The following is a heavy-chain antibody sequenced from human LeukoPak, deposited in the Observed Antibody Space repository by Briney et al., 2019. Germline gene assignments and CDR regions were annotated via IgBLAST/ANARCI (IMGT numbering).Heavy chain of an antibody. J-gene: IGHJ6*02. D-gene: IGHD1-20*01. CDR1: GDSVSSNSAA. CDR3: ARDRHVGITGTATLYYYYGMDV. CDR2: TYYRSKWYN. Sequence: SQTLSLTCAISGDSVSSNSAAWNWIRQSPSRGLEWLGRTYYRSKWYNDYAVSVKSRITINPDTSKNQFSLQLNSVTPEDTAVYYRARDRHVGITGTATLYYYYGMDVWGQGTTVTVSS. V-gene: IGHV6-1*01.